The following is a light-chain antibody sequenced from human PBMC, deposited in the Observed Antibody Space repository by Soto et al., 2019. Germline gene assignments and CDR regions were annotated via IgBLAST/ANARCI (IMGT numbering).Light chain of an antibody. V-gene: IGKV1-5*01. CDR2: DAS. Sequence: DIQMTQSPSTLSASVGDRVTITCRASQSISSWLAWYQQKPGKAPKLLIYDASSLESGVPSRFSGSGSGTEFTLTISSLQTDYFAIYYCQHYDSYSWTFGQGTKLDIK. CDR3: QHYDSYSWT. CDR1: QSISSW. J-gene: IGKJ1*01.